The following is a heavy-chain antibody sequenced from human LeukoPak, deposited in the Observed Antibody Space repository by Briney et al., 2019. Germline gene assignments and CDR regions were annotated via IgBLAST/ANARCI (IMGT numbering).Heavy chain of an antibody. D-gene: IGHD3-10*01. V-gene: IGHV3-23*01. J-gene: IGHJ5*02. CDR3: ARGGGYYGSGSYRTFDP. Sequence: RTGGSLRLSCAASGFTFSSYAMSWVRQAPGKGLEWVSAISGSGGSTYYADSVKGRFTISRDNSKNTLYLQMNSLRAEDTAVYYCARGGGYYGSGSYRTFDPWGQGTLVTVSS. CDR2: ISGSGGST. CDR1: GFTFSSYA.